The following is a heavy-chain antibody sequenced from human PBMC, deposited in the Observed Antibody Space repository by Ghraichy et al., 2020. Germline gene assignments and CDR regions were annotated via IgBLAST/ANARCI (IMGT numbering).Heavy chain of an antibody. V-gene: IGHV2-5*02. CDR1: GFSLSTSGVG. D-gene: IGHD3-3*01. Sequence: SGPTLVKPTQTLTLTCTFSGFSLSTSGVGVGWIRQPPGKALEWLALIYWDDDKRYSPSLKSRLTITKDTSKNQVVLTMTNMDPVDTATYYCAHARGITIFGVVIPPYFDYWGQGTLVTVSS. CDR2: IYWDDDK. CDR3: AHARGITIFGVVIPPYFDY. J-gene: IGHJ4*02.